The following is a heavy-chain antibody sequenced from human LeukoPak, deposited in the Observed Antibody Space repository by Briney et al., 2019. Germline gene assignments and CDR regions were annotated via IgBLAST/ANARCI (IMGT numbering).Heavy chain of an antibody. J-gene: IGHJ6*02. CDR3: ARDCSSTSCYYGMDV. CDR1: GYSFSRYS. V-gene: IGHV1-18*01. D-gene: IGHD2-2*01. CDR2: ISTYTGNT. Sequence: ASVKVSCKASGYSFSRYSISWVRQAPGQGLEWMGWISTYTGNTNYARGFQGRVTITTDTSTSTAYMELRSLRSDDTAVYYCARDCSSTSCYYGMDVWGQGTTVTVSS.